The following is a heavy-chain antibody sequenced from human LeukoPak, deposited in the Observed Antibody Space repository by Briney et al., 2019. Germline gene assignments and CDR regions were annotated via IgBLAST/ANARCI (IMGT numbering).Heavy chain of an antibody. Sequence: SSETLSLTCAVYGGSVSGYCWSWIRQPAGKGLEWIGESNHSGTTNYNPALKSRVTISVDTSKNQSSLKLSSVTAADTAVYYCARIRRWSGLLLWGQGTLVTVSS. CDR1: GGSVSGYC. D-gene: IGHD3-3*01. V-gene: IGHV4-34*01. CDR2: SNHSGTT. J-gene: IGHJ4*02. CDR3: ARIRRWSGLLL.